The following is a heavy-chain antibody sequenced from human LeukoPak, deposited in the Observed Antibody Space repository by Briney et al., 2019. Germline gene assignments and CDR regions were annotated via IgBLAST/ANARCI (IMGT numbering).Heavy chain of an antibody. D-gene: IGHD1-26*01. CDR3: ATALDYSGSYLTY. CDR2: IIPIFGTA. Sequence: GASVKVSCKASGGTFSSYAISWVRQAPGQGLEWMGGIIPIFGTANYAQKFQGRVTMTEDTSTDTAYMELSSLRSEDTAVYYCATALDYSGSYLTYWGQGTLVTVSS. V-gene: IGHV1-69*06. CDR1: GGTFSSYA. J-gene: IGHJ4*02.